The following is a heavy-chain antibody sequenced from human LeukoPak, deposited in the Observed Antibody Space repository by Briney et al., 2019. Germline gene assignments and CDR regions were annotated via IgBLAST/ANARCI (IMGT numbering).Heavy chain of an antibody. CDR2: ISSNGGST. J-gene: IGHJ6*03. V-gene: IGHV3-64*01. CDR1: GFTFSSYA. Sequence: GGSLRLSCAASGFTFSSYAMHWVRQAPGKGLEYVSAISSNGGSTYYANSVKGRFTISRDNSKNTLYLQMGSLRAEDMAVCYCARDRSRYYMDVWGKGTTVTVSS. CDR3: ARDRSRYYMDV. D-gene: IGHD2-15*01.